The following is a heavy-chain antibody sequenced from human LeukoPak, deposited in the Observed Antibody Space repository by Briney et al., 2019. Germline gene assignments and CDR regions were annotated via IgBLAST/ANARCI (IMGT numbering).Heavy chain of an antibody. D-gene: IGHD5-12*01. CDR3: ATYSAYSNWFDP. Sequence: PSETLSLTCTVSGGSISGYYWSWIRQPPGKGLEWIGYIYYSGSTNYNPSLKSRVTISVDTSKNQFSLKLSSVTAAGTAVYYCATYSAYSNWFDPWGQGTLVTVSS. J-gene: IGHJ5*02. V-gene: IGHV4-59*01. CDR2: IYYSGST. CDR1: GGSISGYY.